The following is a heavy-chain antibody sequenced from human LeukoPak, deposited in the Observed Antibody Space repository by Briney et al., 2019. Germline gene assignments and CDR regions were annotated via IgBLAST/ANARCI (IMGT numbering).Heavy chain of an antibody. Sequence: GGSLRLSCAASGFTFDTYGMSWVRQAPGKGLEWVSGISGSGDSTFYADSVKGRFTISRDNSKNTRYLQMNSLRAEDTAVYYCAKTYYSSRAHYYYYYYMDVWGKGTTVTISS. CDR2: ISGSGDST. CDR3: AKTYYSSRAHYYYYYYMDV. D-gene: IGHD3-10*01. J-gene: IGHJ6*03. V-gene: IGHV3-23*01. CDR1: GFTFDTYG.